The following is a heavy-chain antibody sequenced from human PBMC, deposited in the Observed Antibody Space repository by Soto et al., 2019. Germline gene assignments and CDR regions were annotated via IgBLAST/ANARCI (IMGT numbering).Heavy chain of an antibody. V-gene: IGHV3-74*01. Sequence: PGGSLRLSCVVSGFTFSNDCMHWVRQVPGKGLLWVANINSDGSRTTYADSVKGRFTISRDNAKDTLSLQMNSLRAEDTGVYYCARDRNWVSDYWGQGTLVTVSS. D-gene: IGHD7-27*01. CDR1: GFTFSNDC. CDR3: ARDRNWVSDY. CDR2: INSDGSRT. J-gene: IGHJ4*02.